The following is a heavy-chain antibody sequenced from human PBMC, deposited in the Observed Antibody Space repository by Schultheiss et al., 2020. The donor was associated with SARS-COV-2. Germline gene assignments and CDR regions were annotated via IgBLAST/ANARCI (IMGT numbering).Heavy chain of an antibody. CDR3: ASGYAAGGTYYYYGMDV. CDR2: IDWDDDK. J-gene: IGHJ6*02. D-gene: IGHD3-22*01. V-gene: IGHV2-70*01. CDR1: GFSLSTSGMC. Sequence: SGPTLVKPTQTLTLTCTFSGFSLSTSGMCVSWIRQPPGKALEWLALIDWDDDKYYSTSLKTRLTISKDTSKNQVVLTMTTMDPVDTATYYCASGYAAGGTYYYYGMDVWGQGTTVTVSS.